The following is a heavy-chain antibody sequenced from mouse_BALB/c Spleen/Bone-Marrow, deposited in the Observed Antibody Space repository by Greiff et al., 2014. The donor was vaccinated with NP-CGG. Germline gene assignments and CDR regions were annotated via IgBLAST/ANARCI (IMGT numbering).Heavy chain of an antibody. Sequence: EVQGVESGGGLVQPGGSLRLSCATSGFTFTDYYMNWVRQPPGKALEWLGFIRNKAYGYTTEYSASVKGRFTISRYNSQGILYLQMNSLRAEDSATYYCARDMGGILFDSWGQGTTLTVSS. D-gene: IGHD4-1*01. V-gene: IGHV7-3*02. CDR3: ARDMGGILFDS. J-gene: IGHJ2*01. CDR2: IRNKAYGYTT. CDR1: GFTFTDYY.